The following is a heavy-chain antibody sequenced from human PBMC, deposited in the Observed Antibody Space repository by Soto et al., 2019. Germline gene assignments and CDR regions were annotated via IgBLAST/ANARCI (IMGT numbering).Heavy chain of an antibody. CDR2: IYYSGST. CDR1: GGSISSGGYY. J-gene: IGHJ5*02. CDR3: ARLITIFGTPRWFDP. V-gene: IGHV4-31*03. D-gene: IGHD3-3*01. Sequence: PSETLSLTCTVSGGSISSGGYYWSWIRQHPGKGLEWIGYIYYSGSTYYNPSLKSRVTISVDTSKNQFSLKLSSVTAADTAVYYCARLITIFGTPRWFDPWGQGTLVTVSS.